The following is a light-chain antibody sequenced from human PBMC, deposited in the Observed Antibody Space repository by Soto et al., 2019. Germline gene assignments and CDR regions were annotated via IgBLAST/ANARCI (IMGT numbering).Light chain of an antibody. CDR2: GNK. V-gene: IGLV1-40*01. CDR1: LSNIGAGYG. Sequence: SLLTLPPSVSRAPGRRVTISSTESLSNIGAGYGALCYDQSRGTDANLLLYGNKNRRAWVPDRFSGSKSGTSASLASAGLQAEEEAAYPTQPYNSSLGASYAFGTETKGTVL. CDR3: QPYNSSLGASYA. J-gene: IGLJ1*01.